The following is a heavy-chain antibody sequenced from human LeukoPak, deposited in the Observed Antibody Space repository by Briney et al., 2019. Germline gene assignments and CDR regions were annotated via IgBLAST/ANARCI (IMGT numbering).Heavy chain of an antibody. J-gene: IGHJ4*02. CDR3: ARDIGYYDSSGYYYGPIDY. CDR1: GFTFSSYG. V-gene: IGHV3-33*01. CDR2: IWYDGSNK. D-gene: IGHD3-22*01. Sequence: GGSLRLSCAASGFTFSSYGMHWVRQAPGEGLEWVAVIWYDGSNKYYADSVKGRFTISRDNSKNTLYLQMNSLRAEDTAVYYCARDIGYYDSSGYYYGPIDYWGQGTLVTVSS.